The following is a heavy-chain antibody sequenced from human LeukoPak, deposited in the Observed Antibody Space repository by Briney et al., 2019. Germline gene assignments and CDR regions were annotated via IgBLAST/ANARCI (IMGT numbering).Heavy chain of an antibody. CDR1: LGSISSYY. J-gene: IGHJ5*02. V-gene: IGHV4-4*07. CDR2: IYTSGST. D-gene: IGHD2-2*01. CDR3: ARRSGCSSTYCSNWFDP. Sequence: SETLSLTCTVSLGSISSYYWSWIRQPAGKGLEWIGRIYTSGSTNYNPSLKSRVTMSVDTSKNQFSLRLTSVTAADTAVYYCARRSGCSSTYCSNWFDPWGQGTLVTVSS.